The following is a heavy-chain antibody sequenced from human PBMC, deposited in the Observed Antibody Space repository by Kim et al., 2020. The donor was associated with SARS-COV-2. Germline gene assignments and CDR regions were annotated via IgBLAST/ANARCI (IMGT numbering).Heavy chain of an antibody. V-gene: IGHV1-2*06. CDR1: GYTFTGYY. D-gene: IGHD6-13*01. CDR3: ARVRPAAGRFDP. CDR2: INPNSGGT. J-gene: IGHJ5*02. Sequence: ASVKVSCKASGYTFTGYYMHWVRQAPGQGLEWMGRINPNSGGTNYAQKFQGRVTMTRDTSISTAYMELSRLRSDDTAVYYCARVRPAAGRFDPWGQGTLVTVSS.